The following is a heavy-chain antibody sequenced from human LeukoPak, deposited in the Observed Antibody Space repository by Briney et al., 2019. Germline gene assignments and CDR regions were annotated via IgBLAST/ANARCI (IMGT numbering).Heavy chain of an antibody. V-gene: IGHV1-8*01. CDR2: MNPNSGNT. CDR1: GYTFTSYD. D-gene: IGHD3-22*01. Sequence: ASVKVSCKASGYTFTSYDINWVRQATGQGLEWMGWMNPNSGNTGYAQKFQGRVTMTRNTSISTAYMELSRLRSDDTAVYYCASRSPYDSSGPDAFDIWGQGTMVTVSS. J-gene: IGHJ3*02. CDR3: ASRSPYDSSGPDAFDI.